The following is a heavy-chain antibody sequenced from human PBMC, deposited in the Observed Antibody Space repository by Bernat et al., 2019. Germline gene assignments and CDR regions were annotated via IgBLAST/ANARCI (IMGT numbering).Heavy chain of an antibody. J-gene: IGHJ4*02. CDR1: GFTFSSYG. Sequence: QVQLVESGGGVVQPGRSLRLSCAASGFTFSSYGMHWVRQAPGKGLEWVAVLWYDGSNKYYADSVKGRFTISRDNSKNTLYLQMNSLRAEDTAVYYCARAGFSGSYSNAPFDYWGQGTLVTVSS. D-gene: IGHD1-26*01. V-gene: IGHV3-33*01. CDR2: LWYDGSNK. CDR3: ARAGFSGSYSNAPFDY.